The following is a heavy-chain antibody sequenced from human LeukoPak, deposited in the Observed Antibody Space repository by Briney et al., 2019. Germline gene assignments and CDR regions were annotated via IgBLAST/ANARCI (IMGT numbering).Heavy chain of an antibody. V-gene: IGHV3-7*01. CDR3: ARKNGLDS. J-gene: IGHJ4*02. CDR1: GFTFSSYS. CDR2: INQDGSQT. Sequence: GGSLRLSCAASGFTFSSYSMNWVRQAPGKGLEWVANINQDGSQTYYVDSVKGRFTISRDNAKNSLYLQMNSLRVEDTAVYYCARKNGLDSWGQGTLVIVSS.